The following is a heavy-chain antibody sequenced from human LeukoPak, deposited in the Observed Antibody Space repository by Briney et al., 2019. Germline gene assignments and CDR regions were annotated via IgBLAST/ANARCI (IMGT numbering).Heavy chain of an antibody. CDR3: AREGAGGYDSSGYLTSEIDY. D-gene: IGHD3-22*01. CDR2: ISSSSSTI. CDR1: GFTFSSYS. Sequence: GGSLRLSCAASGFTFSSYSMNWVRQAPGKGLEWVSYISSSSSTIYYADSVKGRFTISRDNAKNSLYLQMNSLRAEDTAVYYCAREGAGGYDSSGYLTSEIDYWGQGTLVTVSS. J-gene: IGHJ4*02. V-gene: IGHV3-48*01.